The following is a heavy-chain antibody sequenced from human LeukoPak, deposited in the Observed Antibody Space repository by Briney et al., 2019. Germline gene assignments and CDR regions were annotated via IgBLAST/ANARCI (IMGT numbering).Heavy chain of an antibody. CDR3: AQRFKGGLNWFDP. D-gene: IGHD1-26*01. CDR1: GGTFSSYA. J-gene: IGHJ5*02. Sequence: ASVKVSCKASGGTFSSYAISWVRQAPGQGLEWMGGIIPIFGTANYAQKFQGRVTITADESTSTAYMELSSLRSEDTAVYYCAQRFKGGLNWFDPWGQGTLVTVSS. CDR2: IIPIFGTA. V-gene: IGHV1-69*13.